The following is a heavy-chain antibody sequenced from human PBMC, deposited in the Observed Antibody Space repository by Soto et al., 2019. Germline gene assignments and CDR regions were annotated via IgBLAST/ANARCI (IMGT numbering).Heavy chain of an antibody. CDR2: IIPIFGTA. V-gene: IGHV1-69*06. CDR3: ARGRIAVAVYYYYYYGMDV. CDR1: GGTFSSYA. J-gene: IGHJ6*02. Sequence: GASVKVSCKASGGTFSSYAISWVRQAPGQGLEWMGGIIPIFGTANYAQKFQGRVTITADKSTSTAYMELSSLRSEDTAVYYCARGRIAVAVYYYYYYGMDVWGQGTTVTVSS. D-gene: IGHD6-19*01.